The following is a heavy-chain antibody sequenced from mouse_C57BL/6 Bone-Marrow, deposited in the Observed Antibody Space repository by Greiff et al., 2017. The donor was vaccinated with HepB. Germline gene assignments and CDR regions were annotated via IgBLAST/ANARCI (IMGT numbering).Heavy chain of an antibody. Sequence: VQRVESGAELVRPGTSVKMSCKASGYTFTNYWIGWAKQRPGHGLEWIGDIYPGGGYTNYNEKFKGKATLTADKSSSTAYMQFSSLTSEDSAIYYCARSLLHSNCWYFDVWGTVTTVTVSS. CDR3: ARSLLHSNCWYFDV. D-gene: IGHD2-5*01. J-gene: IGHJ1*03. CDR1: GYTFTNYW. CDR2: IYPGGGYT. V-gene: IGHV1-63*01.